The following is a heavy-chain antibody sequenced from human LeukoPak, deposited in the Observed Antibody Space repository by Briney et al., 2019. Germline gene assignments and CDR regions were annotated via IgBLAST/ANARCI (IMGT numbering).Heavy chain of an antibody. D-gene: IGHD3-3*01. CDR1: GGSINSSNYY. V-gene: IGHV4-39*01. CDR2: LYYSEST. Sequence: SETLSLTCTVSGGSINSSNYYWGWIRQPPGKGLEWIGSLYYSESTYYNPSLKSRVTLSVDTSKNQFSLKLRSVTAADTAVYYCARHLAAWSGYFMDVWGKGTTVTVSS. J-gene: IGHJ6*04. CDR3: ARHLAAWSGYFMDV.